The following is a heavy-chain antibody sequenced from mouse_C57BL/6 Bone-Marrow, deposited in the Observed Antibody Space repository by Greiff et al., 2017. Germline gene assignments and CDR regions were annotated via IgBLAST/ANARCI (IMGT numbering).Heavy chain of an antibody. CDR1: GYTFTSYW. V-gene: IGHV1-5*01. CDR3: TRWDHYYGSYFDY. J-gene: IGHJ2*01. Sequence: VQLQQSGTVLARPGASVKMSCKTSGYTFTSYWMHWVKQRPGQGLEWIGAIYPGNSDTSYNQKFKGKAKLTAVTSASTAYMELSSLTNEDSAVYYCTRWDHYYGSYFDYWGRGTTLTVSS. CDR2: IYPGNSDT. D-gene: IGHD1-1*01.